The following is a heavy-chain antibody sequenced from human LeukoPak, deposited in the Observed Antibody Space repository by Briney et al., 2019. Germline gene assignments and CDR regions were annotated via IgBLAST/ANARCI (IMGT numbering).Heavy chain of an antibody. Sequence: SETLSLTCTVSGGSISSSSYYWGWIRQPPGKGLEWIGSIYYSGSTYYNPSLKSRVTISVDTSKSQFSLKLSSVTAADTAVYYCARSSMFRGVTVDYWGQGTLVTVSS. CDR3: ARSSMFRGVTVDY. D-gene: IGHD3-10*01. V-gene: IGHV4-39*01. CDR2: IYYSGST. CDR1: GGSISSSSYY. J-gene: IGHJ4*02.